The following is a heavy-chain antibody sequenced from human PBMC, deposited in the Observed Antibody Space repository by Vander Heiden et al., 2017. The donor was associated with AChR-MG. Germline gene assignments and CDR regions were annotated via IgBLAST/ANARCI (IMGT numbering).Heavy chain of an antibody. CDR1: GGSFTTYG. J-gene: IGHJ3*01. Sequence: QVQLVQSGAEVKKPGSSMKVSCKASGGSFTTYGIVWVRQAPGQGLQWMGGIIPTGGSPTYIQGLQDRVTITADRSTDMVFMELSSLRSEDTALYYCARGNCTSARCHTWGAFDLWGQGTMVTVSS. D-gene: IGHD2-2*01. CDR3: ARGNCTSARCHTWGAFDL. CDR2: IIPTGGSP. V-gene: IGHV1-69*06.